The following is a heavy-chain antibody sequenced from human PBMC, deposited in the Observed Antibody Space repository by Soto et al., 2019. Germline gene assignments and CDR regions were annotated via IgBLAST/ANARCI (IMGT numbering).Heavy chain of an antibody. CDR2: TYYRSKWYY. Sequence: LSLTCAITGDSVSSNSAGWSWVRQSPSRGLEWLGRTYYRSKWYYEYAVSVRGRITINPDTSKNQYSLQLSSVTPEDTAVYFCARGEQYSGRIFDYWGQGTLVTVSS. CDR3: ARGEQYSGRIFDY. D-gene: IGHD1-26*01. J-gene: IGHJ4*01. CDR1: GDSVSSNSAG. V-gene: IGHV6-1*01.